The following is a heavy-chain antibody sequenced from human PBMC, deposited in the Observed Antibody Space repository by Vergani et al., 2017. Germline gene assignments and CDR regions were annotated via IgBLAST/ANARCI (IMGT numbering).Heavy chain of an antibody. CDR1: GGSISSYY. CDR2: IYYSGST. D-gene: IGHD1-26*01. CDR3: ARTTRYFDY. Sequence: QVQLQESGPGLVKPSETLSLTCTVSGGSISSYYWSWIRQPPGTGLEWVGYIYYSGSTNYNPSLKSRVTISVDTSKNQFSLKLSSVTAADTAVYYCARTTRYFDYWGQGTLVTVSS. V-gene: IGHV4-59*01. J-gene: IGHJ4*02.